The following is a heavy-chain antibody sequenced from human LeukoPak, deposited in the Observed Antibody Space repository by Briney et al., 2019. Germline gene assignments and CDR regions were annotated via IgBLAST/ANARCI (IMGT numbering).Heavy chain of an antibody. J-gene: IGHJ4*02. CDR2: ISYDGSNK. V-gene: IGHV3-30*18. CDR1: GFTFSSYG. D-gene: IGHD6-13*01. Sequence: GGSLRLSCAASGFTFSSYGMHWVRQAPGKGLKWVAVISYDGSNKDYADSVKGRFTISRDNSKNTLYLQMNSLRAEDTAVYYCAKPIRGQLVIDYWGQGTLVTVSS. CDR3: AKPIRGQLVIDY.